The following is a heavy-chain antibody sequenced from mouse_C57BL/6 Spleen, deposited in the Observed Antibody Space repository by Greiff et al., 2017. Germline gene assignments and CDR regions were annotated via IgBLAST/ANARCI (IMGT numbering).Heavy chain of an antibody. Sequence: VNLVESGPELVKPGASVKISCKASGYSFTSYYIHWVKQRPGQGLEWIGWIYPGSGNPKYNEKFKGKATLTADTSSSTAYMQLSSLTSEDSAVYYCARYFRYYGRSHWYFDVWGTGTTVTVAS. CDR1: GYSFTSYY. V-gene: IGHV1-66*01. D-gene: IGHD1-1*01. J-gene: IGHJ1*03. CDR3: ARYFRYYGRSHWYFDV. CDR2: IYPGSGNP.